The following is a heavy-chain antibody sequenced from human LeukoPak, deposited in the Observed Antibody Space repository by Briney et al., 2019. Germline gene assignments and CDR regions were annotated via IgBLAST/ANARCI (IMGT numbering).Heavy chain of an antibody. J-gene: IGHJ6*02. CDR2: IFTGGST. V-gene: IGHV4-4*07. CDR3: ARDFAPPMDV. Sequence: PSETLSLTCTVSGGSISSYYWRWIRQPAGKGLEWIGRIFTGGSTNYNPSLKSRVTMSVDTSKNQFSLNLRSVTAADTAVYYCARDFAPPMDVWGQGTTVTVSS. CDR1: GGSISSYY.